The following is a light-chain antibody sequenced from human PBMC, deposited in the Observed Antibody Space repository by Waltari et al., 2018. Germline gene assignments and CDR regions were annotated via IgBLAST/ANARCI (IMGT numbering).Light chain of an antibody. Sequence: SSGLTQPPSVSVSLGQTARITCSADALSKVYTYWYQQKSGQAPVLVIYKDSERPSGIPGRFAGSTSGTTVTLTISGVQAEDEADYYCQSPDTSGTYVLFGGGTKLTVL. CDR2: KDS. J-gene: IGLJ2*01. V-gene: IGLV3-25*03. CDR3: QSPDTSGTYVL. CDR1: ALSKVY.